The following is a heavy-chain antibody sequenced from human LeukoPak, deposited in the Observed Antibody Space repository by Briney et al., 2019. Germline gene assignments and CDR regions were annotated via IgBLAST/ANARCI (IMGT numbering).Heavy chain of an antibody. CDR2: ISHSGST. D-gene: IGHD4-23*01. CDR3: AREGTVVPLDYFDY. J-gene: IGHJ4*02. V-gene: IGHV4-38-2*02. CDR1: GYSISTDYY. Sequence: SETLSLTCTVSGYSISTDYYWDWIRQSPGKGLDWIASISHSGSTHYNPSLKSRVTISLDTSKNQFSLKLSSVTAADTAVYYCAREGTVVPLDYFDYWGQGTLVTVSS.